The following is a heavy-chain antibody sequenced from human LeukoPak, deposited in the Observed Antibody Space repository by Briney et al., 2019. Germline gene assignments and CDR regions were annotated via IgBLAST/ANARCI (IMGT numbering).Heavy chain of an antibody. J-gene: IGHJ4*02. CDR3: ERVDRGGSGSGVIDY. D-gene: IGHD3-10*01. CDR2: IIPIFGTA. V-gene: IGHV1-69*01. CDR1: GGTFSSYA. Sequence: SVKVSCKASGGTFSSYAISWVRQAPGQGLEWMGGIIPIFGTANYAQKFQGRVTITADESTSTAYMELSSLRSEDTAVYFCERVDRGGSGSGVIDYWGQGTLVTVSS.